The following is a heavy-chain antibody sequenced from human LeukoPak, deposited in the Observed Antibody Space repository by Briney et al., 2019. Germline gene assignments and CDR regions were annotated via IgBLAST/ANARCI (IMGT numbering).Heavy chain of an antibody. D-gene: IGHD4-17*01. V-gene: IGHV3-53*01. CDR3: ARRGNYGDYYYYYYMDV. J-gene: IGHJ6*03. Sequence: PGGSLRLSCAASGFTVSSNYMSWVRQAPGKGLEWVSVIYSGGSTYYADSVKGRFTISRDNSKNTLYLQMNSLGAEDTAVYYCARRGNYGDYYYYYYMDVWGKGTTVTISS. CDR2: IYSGGST. CDR1: GFTVSSNY.